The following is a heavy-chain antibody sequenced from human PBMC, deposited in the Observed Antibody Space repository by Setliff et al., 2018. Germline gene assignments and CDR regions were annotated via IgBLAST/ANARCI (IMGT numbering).Heavy chain of an antibody. J-gene: IGHJ3*01. D-gene: IGHD3-22*01. V-gene: IGHV3-74*01. CDR3: ARAHRYYSDTSGYFYDQGRSAFDV. Sequence: PGGSLRLSCAASGFTFSSYWMHWVRQAPGKGLVWVSRINSDGSSTSYADSVKGRFTISRDNAKNSLFLQMNALGAEDTALYFCARAHRYYSDTSGYFYDQGRSAFDVWGQGTMVTVSS. CDR2: INSDGSST. CDR1: GFTFSSYW.